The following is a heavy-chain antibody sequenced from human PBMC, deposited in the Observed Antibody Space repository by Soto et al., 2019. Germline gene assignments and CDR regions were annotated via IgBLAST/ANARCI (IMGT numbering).Heavy chain of an antibody. CDR1: GYTFTSYA. V-gene: IGHV1-3*01. Sequence: GASVKVSCKASGYTFTSYAMHWVRQAPGQRLEWMGWINAGNGNTKYSQKFQGRVTMTTDTSTSTAYMELRSLRSDDTAVYYCARDSSSSDSYYYYGMDVWGQGTTVTVSS. CDR3: ARDSSSSDSYYYYGMDV. D-gene: IGHD6-6*01. J-gene: IGHJ6*02. CDR2: INAGNGNT.